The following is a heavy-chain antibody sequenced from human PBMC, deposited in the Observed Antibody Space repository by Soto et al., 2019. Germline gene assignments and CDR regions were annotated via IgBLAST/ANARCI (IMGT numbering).Heavy chain of an antibody. J-gene: IGHJ6*02. V-gene: IGHV3-23*01. Sequence: EVQLLESGGGLVQPGGSLRLSCAASGFTFSDHAMSWVRQAPGKGLEWVSAISGSAFSGSTHYADSVKGRFTISRDNSMNTLFLQMNSLRAEDTALYFCXQSSSSRPDFAYRMDVWGQGTTVTVSS. D-gene: IGHD6-6*01. CDR2: ISGSAFSGST. CDR1: GFTFSDHA. CDR3: XQSSSSRPDFAYRMDV.